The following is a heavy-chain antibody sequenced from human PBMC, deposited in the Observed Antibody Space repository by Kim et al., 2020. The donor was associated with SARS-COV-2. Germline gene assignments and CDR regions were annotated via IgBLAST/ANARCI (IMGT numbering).Heavy chain of an antibody. V-gene: IGHV1-18*04. CDR1: GYTFTSYG. Sequence: ASVKVSCKASGYTFTSYGISWVRQAPGQGLEWMGWISAYNGNTNYAQKLQGRVTMTTDTSTSTAYMELRSLRSDDTAVYYCARVKHYYYYYYGMDVWGQGTTVTVPS. CDR2: ISAYNGNT. CDR3: ARVKHYYYYYYGMDV. J-gene: IGHJ6*02.